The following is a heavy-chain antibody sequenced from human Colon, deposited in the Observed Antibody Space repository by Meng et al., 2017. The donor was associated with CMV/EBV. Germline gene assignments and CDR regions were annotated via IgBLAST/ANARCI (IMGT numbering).Heavy chain of an antibody. CDR3: ARDIPDYSNYGTNWFDP. D-gene: IGHD4-11*01. CDR1: GYTFTGYY. V-gene: IGHV1-2*02. Sequence: ASVKVSCKASGYTFTGYYMHWVRQAPGQGLEWMGWINPNSGGTNYAQKFQGRVTMTRDTSISTAYMELSRLRSDDTAVYYCARDIPDYSNYGTNWFDPWGQGTLVTVSS. CDR2: INPNSGGT. J-gene: IGHJ5*02.